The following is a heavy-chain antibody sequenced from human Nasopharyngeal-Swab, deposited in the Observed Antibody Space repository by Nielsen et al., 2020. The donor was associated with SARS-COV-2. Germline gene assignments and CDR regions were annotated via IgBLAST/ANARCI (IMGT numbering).Heavy chain of an antibody. D-gene: IGHD3-22*01. V-gene: IGHV4-4*07. CDR2: IYTSGSN. CDR3: ARGTYYYDSSGPAFDY. J-gene: IGHJ4*02. CDR1: GGSISSYY. Sequence: SETLSLTCTVSGGSISSYYWSWIRQPAGKGLEWIGRIYTSGSNNYNPSLKSRVTMSVDTSKNQFSLKLSSVTAADTAVYYCARGTYYYDSSGPAFDYWGQGTLVTVSS.